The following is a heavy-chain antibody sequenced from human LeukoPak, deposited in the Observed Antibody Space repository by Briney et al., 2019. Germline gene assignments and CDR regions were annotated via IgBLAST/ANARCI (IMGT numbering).Heavy chain of an antibody. CDR1: GFTFSSYA. Sequence: GGSLRLSCAASGFTFSSYAMTWVRQAPGKGLEWVSAISGSGGTTYYEDSVKGRFTISRDNSKNTLYLQMNSLRAEDTAVYYCAKAFYDFWSGYHAFDIWGQGTMVTVSS. CDR3: AKAFYDFWSGYHAFDI. D-gene: IGHD3-3*01. J-gene: IGHJ3*02. CDR2: ISGSGGTT. V-gene: IGHV3-23*01.